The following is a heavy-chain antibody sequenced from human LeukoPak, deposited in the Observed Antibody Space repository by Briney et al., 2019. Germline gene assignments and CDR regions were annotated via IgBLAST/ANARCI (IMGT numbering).Heavy chain of an antibody. CDR3: TRDRERGGRGPIRH. D-gene: IGHD1-1*01. J-gene: IGHJ1*01. Sequence: GRSLRLSCAASGFTLHDYNMHWVRQAPGKGLEWVSHITWDGDSTYYADSVKGRFIISRDNSKNSLYLQMNSLRVEDTALYYCTRDRERGGRGPIRHWGQGTLVTVPS. CDR2: ITWDGDST. V-gene: IGHV3-43*01. CDR1: GFTLHDYN.